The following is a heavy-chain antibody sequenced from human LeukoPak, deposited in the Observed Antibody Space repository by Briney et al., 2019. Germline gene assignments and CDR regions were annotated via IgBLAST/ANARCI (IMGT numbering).Heavy chain of an antibody. CDR3: ARDNVPGYFDT. CDR2: INHGGTT. D-gene: IGHD2-8*01. V-gene: IGHV4-38-2*02. CDR1: GHSISSVYY. J-gene: IGHJ4*02. Sequence: SDTLSLTCTVSGHSISSVYYWGWIRLTPGKGLEWIGSINHGGTTYYNPSLKSRVTLLVDTSKNQFSLRVNYVTAADTALYYCARDNVPGYFDTWGQGTLVTVSS.